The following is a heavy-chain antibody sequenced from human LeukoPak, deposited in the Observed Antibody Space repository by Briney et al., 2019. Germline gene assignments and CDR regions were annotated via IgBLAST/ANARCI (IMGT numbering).Heavy chain of an antibody. J-gene: IGHJ4*02. V-gene: IGHV4-59*01. Sequence: PSETLSLTCTVSGGSISGYFWSWIRQPPGKELEFIGYIHYTGSTNYKPSLKSRVIMSVDTSTNQLSLMLRSVTAADTAVYYCAKWRGYSAFTGFDYWGQGTLVTVSS. D-gene: IGHD5-12*01. CDR1: GGSISGYF. CDR2: IHYTGST. CDR3: AKWRGYSAFTGFDY.